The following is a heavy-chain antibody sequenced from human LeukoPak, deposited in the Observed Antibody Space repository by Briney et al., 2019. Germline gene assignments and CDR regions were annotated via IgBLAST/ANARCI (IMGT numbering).Heavy chain of an antibody. J-gene: IGHJ3*02. CDR2: IIPIFGTA. CDR1: GGTFSSYA. Sequence: SVKVSCKASGGTFSSYAISWVRQAPGQGLEWMGGIIPIFGTANYAQKFQGRVTITADESTSTAYMELSSLRSEDTAVYYCARTTYYYDSSGYYRYAFDILDQGTMVTVSS. V-gene: IGHV1-69*13. CDR3: ARTTYYYDSSGYYRYAFDI. D-gene: IGHD3-22*01.